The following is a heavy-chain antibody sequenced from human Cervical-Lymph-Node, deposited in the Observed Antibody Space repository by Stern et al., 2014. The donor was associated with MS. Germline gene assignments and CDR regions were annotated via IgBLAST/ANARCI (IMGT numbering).Heavy chain of an antibody. J-gene: IGHJ4*02. CDR3: GRHAGPVAGTFDY. Sequence: QVQPVQSGPGLLKPSETLSLICTVSGGSISSSSYYWGWIRQSPGKGLEWIGNIYYTGSTNYNPSLESRVTISLDMSKNQFSLKLSSVTAADTAVYFCGRHAGPVAGTFDYWGQGTLVTVSS. CDR2: IYYTGST. V-gene: IGHV4-39*01. CDR1: GGSISSSSYY. D-gene: IGHD6-19*01.